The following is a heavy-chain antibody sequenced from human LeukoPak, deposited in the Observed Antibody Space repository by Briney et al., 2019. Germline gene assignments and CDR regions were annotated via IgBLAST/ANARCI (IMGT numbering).Heavy chain of an antibody. V-gene: IGHV4-4*07. J-gene: IGHJ4*02. Sequence: SETLSLTCTVSGGSMDNYYWSWIRQAAGQGLEWIGRIYISGFTNYNPSLKSRVTISVDTSKNQFSLKLSSVTAADTAVYYCARDHSSSFPGILGYWGQGTLVTVSS. CDR3: ARDHSSSFPGILGY. D-gene: IGHD6-13*01. CDR1: GGSMDNYY. CDR2: IYISGFT.